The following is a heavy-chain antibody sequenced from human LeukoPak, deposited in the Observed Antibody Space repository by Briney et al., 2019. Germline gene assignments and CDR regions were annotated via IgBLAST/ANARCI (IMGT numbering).Heavy chain of an antibody. CDR2: IYYSGST. CDR3: ARAAHNWNFEHWFDP. Sequence: PSETLSLTCTVSGGSISSSSYYWGWIRQPPGKGLEWIGSIYYSGSTYYNPSLKSRVTISVDTSKNQFSLKLSSVTAADTAVYYCARAAHNWNFEHWFDPWGQGTLVTVSS. D-gene: IGHD1-7*01. CDR1: GGSISSSSYY. V-gene: IGHV4-39*07. J-gene: IGHJ5*02.